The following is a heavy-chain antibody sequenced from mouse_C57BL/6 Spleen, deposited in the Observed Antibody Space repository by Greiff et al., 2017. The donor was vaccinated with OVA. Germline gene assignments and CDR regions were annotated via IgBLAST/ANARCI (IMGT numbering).Heavy chain of an antibody. J-gene: IGHJ3*01. CDR3: APSYYGKYGGFAY. CDR2: IDPANGNT. D-gene: IGHD2-10*01. CDR1: GYNITNTY. Sequence: EVMLVESVAELVRPGASVKLSCTASGYNITNTYMHWVKQRPEQGLEWIGRIDPANGNTKYNPKFQGKVTITADTSSNTAYLQLSSLTSEDTAIYYCAPSYYGKYGGFAYWGQGTLVTVSS. V-gene: IGHV14-3*01.